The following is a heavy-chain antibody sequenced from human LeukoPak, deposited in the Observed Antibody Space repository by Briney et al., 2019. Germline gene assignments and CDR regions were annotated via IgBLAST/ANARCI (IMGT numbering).Heavy chain of an antibody. J-gene: IGHJ3*02. CDR3: AKGRYYHDNSDAFEI. V-gene: IGHV3-23*01. CDR1: GFTFSSYA. CDR2: ISGSGGST. Sequence: GGSLRLSCAASGFTFSSYAISWVRQAPWKRLEWVSAISGSGGSTYYADSVKGRFTISRDNSKNTLYLQMNSLRAEDTAVYQCAKGRYYHDNSDAFEIWGQGTMVTVSS. D-gene: IGHD3-22*01.